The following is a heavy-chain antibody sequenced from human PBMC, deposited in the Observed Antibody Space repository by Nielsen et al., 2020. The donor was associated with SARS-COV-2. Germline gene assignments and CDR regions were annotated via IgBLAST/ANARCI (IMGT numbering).Heavy chain of an antibody. J-gene: IGHJ4*02. CDR1: GFTFSSYW. CDR2: IKEDGREG. V-gene: IGHV3-7*03. Sequence: GESLKISCAASGFTFSSYWMSWVRQAPGKGLEWVANIKEDGREGYYVESVKGRSTISRDNARKSLSLQMNSLRAEDTAVYYCARDPTYYYDSSGYDYWGQGTLVTVSS. D-gene: IGHD3-22*01. CDR3: ARDPTYYYDSSGYDY.